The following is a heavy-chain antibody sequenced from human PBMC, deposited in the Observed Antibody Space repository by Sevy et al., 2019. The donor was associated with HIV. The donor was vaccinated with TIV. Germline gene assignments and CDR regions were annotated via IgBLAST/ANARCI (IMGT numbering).Heavy chain of an antibody. V-gene: IGHV3-23*01. CDR3: AREGCTKPHDY. Sequence: GGSLRLSCMTSGFTFTRYTMTWVRLAPGKGLEWVSTFCFGDGKMYYADSEKGRFTFSRDISKNTVYLQMNSLRADDTAVCYCAREGCTKPHDYWGQGTLVTVSS. CDR2: FCFGDGKM. D-gene: IGHD2-8*01. CDR1: GFTFTRYT. J-gene: IGHJ4*02.